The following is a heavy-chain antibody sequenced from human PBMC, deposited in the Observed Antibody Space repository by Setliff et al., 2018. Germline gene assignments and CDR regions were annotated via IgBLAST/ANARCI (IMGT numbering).Heavy chain of an antibody. D-gene: IGHD6-13*01. CDR2: MNPNSGNT. V-gene: IGHV1-8*02. Sequence: ASVKVSCKASGYTFTSYDINWVRQATGQGLEWMGWMNPNSGNTGYAQKFQGRVTMTRDTSTSTVYMELSSLRSEDTAVYYCARFEAAGNWYYYYMDVWGKGTTVTVSS. J-gene: IGHJ6*03. CDR1: GYTFTSYD. CDR3: ARFEAAGNWYYYYMDV.